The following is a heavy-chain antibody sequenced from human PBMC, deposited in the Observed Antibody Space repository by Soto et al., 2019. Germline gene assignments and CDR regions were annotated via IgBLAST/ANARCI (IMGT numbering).Heavy chain of an antibody. CDR2: IYYSGST. CDR1: GGSISSGGYY. Sequence: SETLSLTCTVSGGSISSGGYYWSWIRQHPGKGLEWIGYIYYSGSTYYNPSLKSRVTISVDTSKNQFSLKLSSVTAADTAVYYCARDPYYYDSSGYYPSGMDVWGQGTTVTVSS. J-gene: IGHJ6*02. V-gene: IGHV4-31*03. CDR3: ARDPYYYDSSGYYPSGMDV. D-gene: IGHD3-22*01.